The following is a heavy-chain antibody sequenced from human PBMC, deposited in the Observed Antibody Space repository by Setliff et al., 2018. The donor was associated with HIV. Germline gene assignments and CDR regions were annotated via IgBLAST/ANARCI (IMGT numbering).Heavy chain of an antibody. CDR3: ARVIPAGVPANWFDP. CDR1: GGSITGSPYF. D-gene: IGHD2-2*01. J-gene: IGHJ5*02. Sequence: LSLTCTVSGGSITGSPYFWGWICRPPLKGLEWIASIHYTGRTYYNPSLKSRVSTSVDPSKNHLSLKLTSVTAADTAVYYCARVIPAGVPANWFDPWGHGTLVTVSS. V-gene: IGHV4-39*02. CDR2: IHYTGRT.